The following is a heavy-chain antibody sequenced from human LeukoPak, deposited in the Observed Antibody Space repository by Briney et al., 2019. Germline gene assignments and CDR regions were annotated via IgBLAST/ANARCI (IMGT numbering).Heavy chain of an antibody. CDR2: INHSGST. J-gene: IGHJ4*02. CDR1: GGSFSGYY. Sequence: PSETLSLTCAVYGGSFSGYYWSWIRQPPGKGLEWIGEINHSGSTNYNPSLKSRVTISVDTSKNQFSLKLSSVTAADTAVYYCARDGGHSSGYYSDYWGQGTLVTVSS. CDR3: ARDGGHSSGYYSDY. D-gene: IGHD3-22*01. V-gene: IGHV4-34*01.